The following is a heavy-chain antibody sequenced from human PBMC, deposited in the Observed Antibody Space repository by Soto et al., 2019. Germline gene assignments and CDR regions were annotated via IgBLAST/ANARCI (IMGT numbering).Heavy chain of an antibody. D-gene: IGHD3-22*01. V-gene: IGHV4-39*01. CDR1: GGSISSSNYY. J-gene: IGHJ5*02. CDR2: FSYSGST. CDR3: ARPIEGGSSGYYH. Sequence: QLQLQESGPGLVKPSETLSLTCTVSGGSISSSNYYWAWIRQPPGKGLEWIGSFSYSGSTYYKPSLKSRVSISVDTSKNQSPLKLSSGTAADTAVYYCARPIEGGSSGYYHWGQGTLVTVSS.